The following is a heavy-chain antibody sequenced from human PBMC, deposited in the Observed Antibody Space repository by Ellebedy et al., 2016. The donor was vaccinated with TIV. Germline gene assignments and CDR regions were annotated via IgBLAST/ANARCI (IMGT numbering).Heavy chain of an antibody. CDR2: VHYSGRT. D-gene: IGHD5-24*01. Sequence: MPGGSLRLSCTVSGGSVSSGDYYWNWIRQPPGKGLEWIAYVHYSGRTNYNPSLESRVTISVDPSKNQVSLKLTSVTAADTAVYYCARKGTDGYNYFDYWGRGTLVTVSS. V-gene: IGHV4-61*08. J-gene: IGHJ4*02. CDR1: GGSVSSGDYY. CDR3: ARKGTDGYNYFDY.